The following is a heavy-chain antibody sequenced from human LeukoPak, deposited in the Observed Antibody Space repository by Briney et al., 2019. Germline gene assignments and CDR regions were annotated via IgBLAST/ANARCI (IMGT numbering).Heavy chain of an antibody. J-gene: IGHJ4*02. CDR1: GGSISSSSYY. Sequence: PSETLSLTCTVSGGSISSSSYYWGWIRQPPGKGLEWIGSIYYSGSTYYNPSLKSRVTISVDTSKNQFSLKLSSVTAADTAVYYCARHLGLSPNYFDYWGQGTLVTVSS. CDR3: ARHLGLSPNYFDY. D-gene: IGHD3-16*01. CDR2: IYYSGST. V-gene: IGHV4-39*01.